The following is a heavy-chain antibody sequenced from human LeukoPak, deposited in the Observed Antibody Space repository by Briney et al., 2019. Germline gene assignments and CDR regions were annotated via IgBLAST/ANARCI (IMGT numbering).Heavy chain of an antibody. D-gene: IGHD4-23*01. CDR1: GGSISSSRYY. J-gene: IGHJ4*02. CDR3: AIIDYGGKDFDY. Sequence: SETLSLTCTVSGGSISSSRYYWGWIRQPPGKGLEWIGSIYYSGSTYYNPSLKSRVTLSVDTSKNQFSLKLSSVTAADTAVYYCAIIDYGGKDFDYWGQGTLVTVSS. CDR2: IYYSGST. V-gene: IGHV4-39*07.